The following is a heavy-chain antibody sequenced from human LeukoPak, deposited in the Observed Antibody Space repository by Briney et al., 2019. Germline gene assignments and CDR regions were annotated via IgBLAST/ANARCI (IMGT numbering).Heavy chain of an antibody. V-gene: IGHV3-23*01. CDR1: GFTFSSYA. CDR3: AKGPYYYGSGSYTDY. CDR2: ISGSGGST. D-gene: IGHD3-10*01. J-gene: IGHJ4*02. Sequence: GGSLRLSCAASGFTFSSYAMSWVRQAPGEGLEWVSAISGSGGSTYYADSVKGRFTISRAHSKTTMYLQMHSLRAEDTAVYYCAKGPYYYGSGSYTDYWGQGTLVTVSS.